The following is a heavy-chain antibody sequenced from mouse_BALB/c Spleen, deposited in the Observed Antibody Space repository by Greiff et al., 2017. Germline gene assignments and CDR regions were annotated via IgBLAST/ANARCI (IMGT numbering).Heavy chain of an antibody. CDR2: IDPANGNT. CDR3: ASRLLRFYWYFYV. V-gene: IGHV14-3*02. Sequence: EVQLQQSGAELVKPGASVKLSCTASGFNIKDTYMHWVKQRPEQGLEWIGRIDPANGNTKYDPKFQGKATITADTSSNTAYLQLSSLTSEDTAVYYCASRLLRFYWYFYVWGAGTTVTVSS. CDR1: GFNIKDTY. D-gene: IGHD1-1*01. J-gene: IGHJ1*01.